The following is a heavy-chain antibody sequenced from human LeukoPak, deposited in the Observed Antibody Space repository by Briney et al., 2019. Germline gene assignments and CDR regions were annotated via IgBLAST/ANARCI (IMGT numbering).Heavy chain of an antibody. V-gene: IGHV1-69*05. Sequence: SVKVSCKASGGTFSSYAISWVRQAPGQGLEWMGGIITIFGTANYAQKFQGRVTITTDESTSTAYMELSSLRSQNTAVYYCARRPYAPYFDYWGQGTLVTVSS. CDR1: GGTFSSYA. J-gene: IGHJ4*02. D-gene: IGHD3-16*01. CDR2: IITIFGTA. CDR3: ARRPYAPYFDY.